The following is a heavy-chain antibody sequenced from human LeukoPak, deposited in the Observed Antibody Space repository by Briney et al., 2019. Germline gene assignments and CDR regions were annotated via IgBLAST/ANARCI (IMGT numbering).Heavy chain of an antibody. V-gene: IGHV3-15*01. CDR3: TTDPGAAGYSYADY. CDR2: IKSKTDGGTT. CDR1: GFTFSNAW. J-gene: IGHJ4*02. D-gene: IGHD5-18*01. Sequence: GGSLRLSCAASGFTFSNAWMSWVRQAPGKGLEWVGRIKSKTDGGTTDYAAPVKGRFTISRDDSKNTLYLQMNSLKTEDTAVYYCTTDPGAAGYSYADYWGQGTLVTVSS.